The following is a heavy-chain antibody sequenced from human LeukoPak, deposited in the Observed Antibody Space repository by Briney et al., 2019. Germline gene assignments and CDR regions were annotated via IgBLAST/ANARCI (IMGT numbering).Heavy chain of an antibody. D-gene: IGHD6-13*01. V-gene: IGHV4-38-2*02. CDR3: TRDGFLIAGSRFDD. J-gene: IGHJ4*02. Sequence: SETLSLTCTVSGYSISDGYYWGWIRQPPGKGLEWIGRLHHRGSTYYNPSLKSRVTTSVDTSKNQIFLKLSSVTAADTAVYYCTRDGFLIAGSRFDDWGQGTLVTVTS. CDR2: LHHRGST. CDR1: GYSISDGYY.